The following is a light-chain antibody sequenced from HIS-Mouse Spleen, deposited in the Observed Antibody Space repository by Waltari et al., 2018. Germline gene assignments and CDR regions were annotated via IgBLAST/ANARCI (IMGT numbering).Light chain of an antibody. Sequence: QSALTQPASVSGSPGQSITISCPGPSSDVGSYNLVSWYQQHPGQAPKLMIYEGSKRPSGVSNRFSGSKSGNTASLTISGLQAEDEADYYCCSYAGSSTWVFGGGTKLTVL. CDR3: CSYAGSSTWV. CDR2: EGS. CDR1: SSDVGSYNL. J-gene: IGLJ3*02. V-gene: IGLV2-23*01.